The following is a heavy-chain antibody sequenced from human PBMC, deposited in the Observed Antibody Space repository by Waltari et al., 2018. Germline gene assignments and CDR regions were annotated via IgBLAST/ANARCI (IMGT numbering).Heavy chain of an antibody. CDR1: GTIGSANY. V-gene: IGHV3-53*01. J-gene: IGHJ4*02. D-gene: IGHD4-17*01. Sequence: EVQLVESGGGLIQPGGSLRLSCAASGTIGSANYRNWGRQAPGKGPQWFSVMYSAGRTYYADSVKGRFTISRDNTKNTVYLQMNNLKTEDTAVYYCARPGEGPSSHWGQGTLVTVSS. CDR2: MYSAGRT. CDR3: ARPGEGPSSH.